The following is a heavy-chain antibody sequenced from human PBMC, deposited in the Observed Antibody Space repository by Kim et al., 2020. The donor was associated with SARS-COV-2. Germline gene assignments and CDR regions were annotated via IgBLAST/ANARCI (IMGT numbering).Heavy chain of an antibody. CDR3: AREGRYFDWLDDY. V-gene: IGHV4-39*07. CDR2: IYYSGST. Sequence: SETLSLTCTVSGGPISSSSYYWGWIRQPPGKGLEWIGSIYYSGSTYYNPSLKSRVTISVDTSKNQFSLKLSSVTAADTAVYYCAREGRYFDWLDDYWGQGTLVTVSS. CDR1: GGPISSSSYY. J-gene: IGHJ4*02. D-gene: IGHD3-9*01.